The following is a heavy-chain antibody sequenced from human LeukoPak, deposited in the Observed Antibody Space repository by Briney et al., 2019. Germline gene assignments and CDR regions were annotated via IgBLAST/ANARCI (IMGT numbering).Heavy chain of an antibody. Sequence: PGGSLRLSCAASGFTFSSYSMNWVRQAPGKGLEWVSYISSSGSTIYYADSVKGRFTISRDNAKDSLYLQMNSLRAEDTAVYYCARGQGYSGYDYFDYWGQGTLVTVSS. J-gene: IGHJ4*02. CDR2: ISSSGSTI. D-gene: IGHD5-12*01. CDR1: GFTFSSYS. V-gene: IGHV3-48*04. CDR3: ARGQGYSGYDYFDY.